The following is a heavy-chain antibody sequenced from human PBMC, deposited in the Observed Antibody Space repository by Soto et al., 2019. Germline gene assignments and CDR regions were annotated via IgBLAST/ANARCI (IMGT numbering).Heavy chain of an antibody. D-gene: IGHD3-22*01. CDR3: ARAPSRGYYYVRGHFDY. CDR1: GGSISSGGYS. J-gene: IGHJ4*02. V-gene: IGHV4-30-2*01. Sequence: QLQLQESGSGLVKPSQTLSLTCAVSGGSISSGGYSWSWIRQPPGEGLEWMGYIYHSGSTYYNPSLKSRVTISVDRSKSQFAVQLSSVTAADTAVDYCARAPSRGYYYVRGHFDYWGQGTLVTVSS. CDR2: IYHSGST.